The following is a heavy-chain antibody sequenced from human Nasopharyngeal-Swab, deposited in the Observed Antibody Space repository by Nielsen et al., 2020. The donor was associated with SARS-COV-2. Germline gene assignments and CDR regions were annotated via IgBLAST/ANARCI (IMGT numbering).Heavy chain of an antibody. CDR2: IRYDGSNK. CDR3: AKGRGDIVVVPAAIPEYFRH. D-gene: IGHD2-2*01. J-gene: IGHJ1*01. Sequence: VRQAPGKGLEWVAFIRYDGSNKYYADSVKGRFTISRDNSKNTLYLQVNSLRAEDTAVYYCAKGRGDIVVVPAAIPEYFRHWGQGTLVTVSS. V-gene: IGHV3-30*02.